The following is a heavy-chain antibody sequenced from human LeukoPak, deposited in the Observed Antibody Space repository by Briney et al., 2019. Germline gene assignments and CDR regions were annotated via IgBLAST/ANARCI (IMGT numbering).Heavy chain of an antibody. D-gene: IGHD4-23*01. J-gene: IGHJ6*02. CDR2: ITAYNSNT. V-gene: IGHV1-18*01. Sequence: GASVKVSCKASGYTFTSYGISWVRQAPGQGLEGMGCITAYNSNTNYAQKLQGRVTITTDTTTSTAYMELRSMRSDDTAVYYCARDTTGDYGGGYGMDVWGQGTPVTVSS. CDR1: GYTFTSYG. CDR3: ARDTTGDYGGGYGMDV.